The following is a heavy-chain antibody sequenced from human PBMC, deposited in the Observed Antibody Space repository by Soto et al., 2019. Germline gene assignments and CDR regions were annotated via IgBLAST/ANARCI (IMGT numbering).Heavy chain of an antibody. CDR3: ARYYDFWSGYRYYGMDV. Sequence: ASVKVSCKASGYTFTSYGISWVRQAPGQGLEWMGWISAYNGNTNYAQKLQGRVTMTTDTSTSTAYMELRSLRSDDTAVYYCARYYDFWSGYRYYGMDVWGQGTTVTVSS. CDR1: GYTFTSYG. V-gene: IGHV1-18*01. J-gene: IGHJ6*02. CDR2: ISAYNGNT. D-gene: IGHD3-3*01.